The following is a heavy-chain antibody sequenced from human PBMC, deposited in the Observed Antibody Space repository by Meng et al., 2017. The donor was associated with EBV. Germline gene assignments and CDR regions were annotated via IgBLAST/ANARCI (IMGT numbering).Heavy chain of an antibody. CDR3: AEGRGTFDY. V-gene: IGHV4-34*01. CDR1: GESFSGYY. CDR2: VNHAGRT. Sequence: QGRLHQWGAGLLKPSETLSLTCGLSGESFSGYYCSWVRQSPGKGLEWIGEVNHAGRTNFNPSLKSRVSISLDTSKNQFSLKLNSVTVADTAVYYCAEGRGTFDYWGRGTLVTVSS. J-gene: IGHJ4*02.